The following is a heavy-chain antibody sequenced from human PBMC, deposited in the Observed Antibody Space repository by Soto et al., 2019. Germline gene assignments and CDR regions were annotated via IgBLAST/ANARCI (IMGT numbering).Heavy chain of an antibody. CDR2: INHSGST. V-gene: IGHV4-34*01. D-gene: IGHD3-10*01. CDR1: GGSFSGYY. Sequence: SETLSLTCGVYGGSFSGYYWSWIRQPPGKGLEWIGEINHSGSTNYNPSLKSRVTISVDTSKNQFSLKLSSVTAADTAVYYCARGATFYYASGSYTPFDYWGQGTLVTVSS. CDR3: ARGATFYYASGSYTPFDY. J-gene: IGHJ4*02.